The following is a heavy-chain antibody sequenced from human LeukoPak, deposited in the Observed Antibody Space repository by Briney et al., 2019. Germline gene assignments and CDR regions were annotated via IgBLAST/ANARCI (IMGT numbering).Heavy chain of an antibody. D-gene: IGHD5-12*01. V-gene: IGHV3-48*01. CDR1: GFTFSSYS. J-gene: IGHJ4*02. CDR3: AKDREYSGYDFFLPFDY. CDR2: ISSSSSTI. Sequence: PGGSLRLSCAASGFTFSSYSMNWVRQAPGKGLEWVSYISSSSSTIYYADSVKGRFTISRDNSKNTVYLQMNSLRAEDTAVYYCAKDREYSGYDFFLPFDYWGQGTLVTVSS.